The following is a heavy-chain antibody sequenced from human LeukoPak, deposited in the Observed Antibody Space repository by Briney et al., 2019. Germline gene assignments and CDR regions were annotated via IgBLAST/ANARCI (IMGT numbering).Heavy chain of an antibody. CDR3: AKDIRGFLEWLFDY. CDR2: ISWNSGSI. Sequence: PGRSLRLSCAASGFTFDDYAMHWVRQAPGKGLEWVSGISWNSGSIGYADSVKGRFTISRDNAKNSLYLQMSSLRAEDTALYYCAKDIRGFLEWLFDYWGQGTLVTVSS. V-gene: IGHV3-9*01. J-gene: IGHJ4*02. CDR1: GFTFDDYA. D-gene: IGHD3-3*01.